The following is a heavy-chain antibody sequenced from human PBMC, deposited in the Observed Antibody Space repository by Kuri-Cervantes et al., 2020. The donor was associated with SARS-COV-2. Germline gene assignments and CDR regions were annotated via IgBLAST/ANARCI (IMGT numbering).Heavy chain of an antibody. CDR1: CGSISSGSYY. D-gene: IGHD2-2*01. V-gene: IGHV4-61*02. CDR3: AGGLIAVDGDYYYYYGMDV. J-gene: IGHJ6*01. Sequence: SQSMSLTCPVSCGSISSGSYYWSWIRQPAGKGLEWIGRIYTSGSTNYSPSLKSRVTISVDTSKNQFSLKLSSVTAADTAVYYCAGGLIAVDGDYYYYYGMDVCEQAITTVSS. CDR2: IYTSGST.